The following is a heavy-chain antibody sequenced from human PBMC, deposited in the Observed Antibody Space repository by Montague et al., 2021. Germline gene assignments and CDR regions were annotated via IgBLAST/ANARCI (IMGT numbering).Heavy chain of an antibody. CDR1: GGAISSSSFD. V-gene: IGHV4-39*01. Sequence: SETLSLTCNVSGGAISSSSFDLGWTPQPPGKGMEWIGSIYNSGSTYHSPAPKSRVTIPAATSQKQFSLKLRSVTAADTAVYYCARTSKFRENEGNYYYNALRAWDQLTIVTVSS. CDR2: IYNSGST. CDR3: ARTSKFRENEGNYYYNALRA. J-gene: IGHJ5*02. D-gene: IGHD3-22*01.